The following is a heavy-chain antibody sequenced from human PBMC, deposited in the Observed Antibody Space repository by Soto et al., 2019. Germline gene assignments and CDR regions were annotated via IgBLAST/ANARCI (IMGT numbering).Heavy chain of an antibody. CDR2: IYYSGST. Sequence: QVQLQESGPGLVKPSQTLSLTCTVSGGSISSGGYYWSWIRQHPGKGLEWIGYIYYSGSTYYNPSLKSRVTLSVATSKNQFSPKLSSVTAADTAVYYCARAVVVPAALGRYYYGMDVWGQGTTVTVSS. CDR3: ARAVVVPAALGRYYYGMDV. D-gene: IGHD2-2*01. J-gene: IGHJ6*02. CDR1: GGSISSGGYY. V-gene: IGHV4-31*03.